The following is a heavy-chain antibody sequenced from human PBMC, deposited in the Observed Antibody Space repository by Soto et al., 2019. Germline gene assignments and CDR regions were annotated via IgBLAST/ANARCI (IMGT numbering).Heavy chain of an antibody. CDR1: GGSVSSGIYY. CDR2: IYYSGST. CDR3: ARDYYSGSRAFDI. J-gene: IGHJ3*02. Sequence: SSETLSLTCTVSGGSVSSGIYYWSWIRPPPGKGLEWIGYIYYSGSTNYNPSLKSRVTISVDTSKNQFSLKLSSLRSEDTAVYYCARDYYSGSRAFDIWGQGTMVTVSS. V-gene: IGHV4-61*01. D-gene: IGHD2-15*01.